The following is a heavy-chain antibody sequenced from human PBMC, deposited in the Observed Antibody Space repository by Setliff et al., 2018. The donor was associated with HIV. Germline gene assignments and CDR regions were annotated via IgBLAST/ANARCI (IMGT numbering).Heavy chain of an antibody. CDR3: ARVAMVRGVIPPDFDYYYYYMDV. CDR2: IYTSGST. J-gene: IGHJ6*03. CDR1: GGSISSGSYY. D-gene: IGHD3-10*01. V-gene: IGHV4-61*02. Sequence: SETLSLTCTVSGGSISSGSYYWSWIRQPAGKGLEWIWRIYTSGSTNYNPSLKSRVTMSVDTSKNQFTLKLSSVTAADTAVYYCARVAMVRGVIPPDFDYYYYYMDVWGKGTTVTVSS.